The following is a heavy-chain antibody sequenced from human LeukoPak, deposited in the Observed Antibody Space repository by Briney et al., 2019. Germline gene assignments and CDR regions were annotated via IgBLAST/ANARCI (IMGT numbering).Heavy chain of an antibody. V-gene: IGHV3-21*01. CDR2: ISNSGNNI. Sequence: GRSLRLSCAASGFTFSAYALHWVRQAPGKGLEWVSSISNSGNNIYYPDSVKGRFTTSRDNAKSSLYLQMSSLRAEDTAIYYCARGSSWSYDYWGRGTLVTVSS. CDR1: GFTFSAYA. CDR3: ARGSSWSYDY. J-gene: IGHJ4*02. D-gene: IGHD6-13*01.